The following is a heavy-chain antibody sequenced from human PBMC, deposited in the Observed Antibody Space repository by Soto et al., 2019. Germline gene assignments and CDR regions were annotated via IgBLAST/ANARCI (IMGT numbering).Heavy chain of an antibody. V-gene: IGHV1-2*04. CDR2: INPNSGGT. CDR3: ARDGRYCSSTSCYNDAFAI. D-gene: IGHD2-2*02. CDR1: GYTFTGYY. Sequence: ASVKVSCKASGYTFTGYYMHWVRQAPGQGLEWMGWINPNSGGTNYAQKFQGWVTMTRDTSISTAYMELSRLRSDDTAVYYCARDGRYCSSTSCYNDAFAIWGQGTMVTVSS. J-gene: IGHJ3*02.